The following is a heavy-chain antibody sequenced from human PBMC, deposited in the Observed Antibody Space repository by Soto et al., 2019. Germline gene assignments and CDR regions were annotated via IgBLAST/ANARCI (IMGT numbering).Heavy chain of an antibody. Sequence: QVQLQQWGAGLLKPSETLSLTCAVYGGTFSSYYWNWIRQSPGKGLEWIGDINYSGGTNYNPSLKSRVTISVDTSKNQFSLHLDSVTAADTAVYYCAKSYSGPFDPWGQGALVTVSS. CDR1: GGTFSSYY. CDR3: AKSYSGPFDP. J-gene: IGHJ5*02. V-gene: IGHV4-34*08. CDR2: INYSGGT. D-gene: IGHD6-25*01.